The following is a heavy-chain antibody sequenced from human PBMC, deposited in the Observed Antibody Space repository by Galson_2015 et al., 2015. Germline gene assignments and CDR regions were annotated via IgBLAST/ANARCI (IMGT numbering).Heavy chain of an antibody. J-gene: IGHJ1*01. CDR1: GFTFSDYS. Sequence: SLRLCCAASGFTFSDYSMSWIRQAPGKGLEWLSYYTTTTYTKYADSVKGRFTIPSDNAKNSLYLHMNSLTDDDPAVYYCARDGGGWFFEHWGQGTLVTVSS. V-gene: IGHV3-11*05. D-gene: IGHD2-15*01. CDR2: YTTTTYT. CDR3: ARDGGGWFFEH.